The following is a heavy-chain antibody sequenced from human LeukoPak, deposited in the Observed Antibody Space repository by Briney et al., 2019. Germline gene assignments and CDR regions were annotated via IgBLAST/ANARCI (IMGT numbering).Heavy chain of an antibody. CDR1: GYTFTDYY. D-gene: IGHD5-12*01. CDR3: ATKSSGYGLDAFDI. Sequence: ASVKISCKVSGYTFTDYYMHWVQQGPGKGLEWMGLVDPEDGETIYAEKFQGRVTITADTSTDTAYMELSSLRSEDTAVYYCATKSSGYGLDAFDIWGQGTMVTVSS. CDR2: VDPEDGET. J-gene: IGHJ3*02. V-gene: IGHV1-69-2*01.